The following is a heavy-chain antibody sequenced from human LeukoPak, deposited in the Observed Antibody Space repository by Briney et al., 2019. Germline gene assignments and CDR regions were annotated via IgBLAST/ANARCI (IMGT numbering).Heavy chain of an antibody. CDR3: AKDGREWPRSLDY. CDR2: ISGSGGST. J-gene: IGHJ4*02. V-gene: IGHV3-23*01. CDR1: EFTFSSYA. D-gene: IGHD5-12*01. Sequence: GGSLRLSCAASEFTFSSYAMSWVRQAPGKGLEWVSGISGSGGSTYYADSVKGRFTISRDNSKNTLYLQMNSLRAEDTAVYYCAKDGREWPRSLDYWGQGTLVTVSS.